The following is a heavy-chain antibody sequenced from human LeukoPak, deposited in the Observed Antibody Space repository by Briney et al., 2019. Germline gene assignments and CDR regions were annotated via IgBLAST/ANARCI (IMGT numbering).Heavy chain of an antibody. D-gene: IGHD5-24*01. CDR1: GLTFRSYW. Sequence: GGSLRLSCAVSGLTFRSYWMSWVRQAPGKGLEWVANINQDGSEKYFVDSVKGRFTISRDNAKNSLHLQMNTLRAEDTAVYYCARERDGRFFDYWGQGTLVTDSS. CDR2: INQDGSEK. CDR3: ARERDGRFFDY. J-gene: IGHJ4*02. V-gene: IGHV3-7*01.